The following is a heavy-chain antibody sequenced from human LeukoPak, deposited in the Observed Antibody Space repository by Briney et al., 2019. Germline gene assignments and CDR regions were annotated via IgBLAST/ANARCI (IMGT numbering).Heavy chain of an antibody. V-gene: IGHV3-30*18. D-gene: IGHD2-21*02. CDR1: GFTFSSYG. Sequence: PGGSLRLSRAASGFTFSSYGMHWVRQAPGKGLEWVAVISYDGSNKYYADSVKGRFTISRDNSKNTLYLQMNSLRAEDTAVYYCAKAARGRSREPGGDHYFDYWGQGTLVTVSS. CDR2: ISYDGSNK. CDR3: AKAARGRSREPGGDHYFDY. J-gene: IGHJ4*02.